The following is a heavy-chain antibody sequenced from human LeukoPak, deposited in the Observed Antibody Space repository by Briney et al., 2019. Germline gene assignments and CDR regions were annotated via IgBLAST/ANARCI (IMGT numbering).Heavy chain of an antibody. J-gene: IGHJ6*03. Sequence: TGGSLRLSCAASGFTFSSYSMNWVRQAPGKGLEWVSSISGTYNYIYDADSVRGRFTISRDNAKSSLYLQMNSLRADDTAVYYCARGGWLQFYEDYYYMDVWGKGTTVTISS. CDR1: GFTFSSYS. CDR2: ISGTYNYI. V-gene: IGHV3-21*04. D-gene: IGHD5-24*01. CDR3: ARGGWLQFYEDYYYMDV.